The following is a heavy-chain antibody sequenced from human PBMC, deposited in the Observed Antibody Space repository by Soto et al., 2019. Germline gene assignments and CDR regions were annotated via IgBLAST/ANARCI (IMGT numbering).Heavy chain of an antibody. CDR1: GGSVSSVSYY. CDR2: VYYSGST. Sequence: SETLSLTCTVSGGSVSSVSYYWSWIRQPPGKGVEVVGYVYYSGSTNSNPSLKSRVTISVDKSKNQFSMKLSSVTAADTAVYYRASHLSISDSSGWYPYFYYGMHXWGQATTVTVS. J-gene: IGHJ6*02. CDR3: ASHLSISDSSGWYPYFYYGMHX. V-gene: IGHV4-61*01. D-gene: IGHD6-13*01.